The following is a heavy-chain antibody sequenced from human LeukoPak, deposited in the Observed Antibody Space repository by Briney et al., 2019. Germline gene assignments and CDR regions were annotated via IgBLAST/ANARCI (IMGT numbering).Heavy chain of an antibody. CDR1: GGTFSSYA. J-gene: IGHJ3*02. D-gene: IGHD3-10*01. CDR3: ARDSFEKNASDI. Sequence: SVKVSCKASGGTFSSYAISWVRQAPGQGLEWMGRIIPILGIANYAQKFQGRVTITADKSTSTAYMELSSLRSEDTAVYYCARDSFEKNASDIWGQGTMVTVSS. CDR2: IIPILGIA. V-gene: IGHV1-69*04.